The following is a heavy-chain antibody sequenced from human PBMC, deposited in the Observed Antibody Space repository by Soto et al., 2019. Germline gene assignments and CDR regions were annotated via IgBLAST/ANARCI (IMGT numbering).Heavy chain of an antibody. Sequence: QVQLVESGGGVVQPGRSLRLSCAASGFTFSTFAMHWVRQAPGKGLEWVAIISYDGTNKYYADSVKGRFTISRDNSKNTLYLQMNSLRADDAAVYYCAGDHSGYVWGGNFDSWGQGTLVTVSS. J-gene: IGHJ4*02. V-gene: IGHV3-30-3*01. CDR2: ISYDGTNK. CDR3: AGDHSGYVWGGNFDS. D-gene: IGHD3-10*02. CDR1: GFTFSTFA.